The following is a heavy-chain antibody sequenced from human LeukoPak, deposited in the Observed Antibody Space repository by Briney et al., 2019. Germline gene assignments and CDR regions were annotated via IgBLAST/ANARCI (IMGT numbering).Heavy chain of an antibody. CDR2: ISSSSSYI. Sequence: GGSLRLSCAASGFTFSSYSMNWVRQAPGKGLEWVSSISSSSSYIYYADSVKGRFTISRDNAKNSLYQQMNSLRAEDTAVYYCARAVHGALDYWGQGTLVTVSS. D-gene: IGHD1-26*01. CDR3: ARAVHGALDY. CDR1: GFTFSSYS. J-gene: IGHJ4*02. V-gene: IGHV3-21*01.